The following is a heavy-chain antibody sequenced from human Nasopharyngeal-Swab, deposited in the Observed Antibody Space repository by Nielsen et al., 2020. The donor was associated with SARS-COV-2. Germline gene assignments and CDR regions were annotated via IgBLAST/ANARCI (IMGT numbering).Heavy chain of an antibody. CDR1: GFTFSDYY. CDR2: ISSSGSTI. V-gene: IGHV3-11*01. Sequence: GESLKISCAASGFTFSDYYMSWIRQAPGKGLEWVSYISSSGSTIYYADSVKGRFTISRDNAKNSLYLQMNSLRAEDTAVYYCAAAIWFGELLGSYWGQGTPVTVSS. J-gene: IGHJ4*02. CDR3: AAAIWFGELLGSY. D-gene: IGHD3-10*01.